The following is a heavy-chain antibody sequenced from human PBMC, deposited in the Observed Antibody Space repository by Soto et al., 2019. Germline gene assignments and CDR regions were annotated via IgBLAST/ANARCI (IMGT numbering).Heavy chain of an antibody. J-gene: IGHJ6*02. D-gene: IGHD2-21*01. CDR2: MYNTGST. CDR3: ARDLGGYCGTAGYPLDV. Sequence: QVQLQESGPGLVKPSETLSLTCTVSGGSISSYYWSWIRQPPGKGLEWIGYMYNTGSTIYNPSLNGRVTILVDPAKNQFSRTLKSVTAADTAVYYCARDLGGYCGTAGYPLDVWGQGTTVTVSS. CDR1: GGSISSYY. V-gene: IGHV4-59*01.